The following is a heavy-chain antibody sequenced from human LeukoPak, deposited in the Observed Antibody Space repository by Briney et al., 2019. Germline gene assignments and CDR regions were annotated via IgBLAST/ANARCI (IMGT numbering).Heavy chain of an antibody. V-gene: IGHV4-4*02. CDR3: ARAGGYSYGRRLYFDY. Sequence: SETLSLTCAVSGGSISSSNWWSWVRQPPGKGLEWIGEIYHSGSTNYNPSLKSRVTISVDKSKNQFSLKLSSVTAADTAVHYCARAGGYSYGRRLYFDYWGQGTLVTVSS. CDR2: IYHSGST. D-gene: IGHD5-18*01. CDR1: GGSISSSNW. J-gene: IGHJ4*02.